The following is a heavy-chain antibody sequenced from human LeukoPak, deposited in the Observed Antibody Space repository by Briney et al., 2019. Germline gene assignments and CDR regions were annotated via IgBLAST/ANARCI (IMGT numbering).Heavy chain of an antibody. CDR3: ARENQGFDY. D-gene: IGHD1-14*01. CDR1: GFTSISYW. CDR2: INWNGGST. J-gene: IGHJ4*02. V-gene: IGHV3-20*04. Sequence: GGSLRLSCEASGFTSISYWMSWVRQAPGKGLEWVSGINWNGGSTGYADSVKGRFTISRDNAKNSLYLQMNSLRAEDTAVYYCARENQGFDYWGQGTLVTVSS.